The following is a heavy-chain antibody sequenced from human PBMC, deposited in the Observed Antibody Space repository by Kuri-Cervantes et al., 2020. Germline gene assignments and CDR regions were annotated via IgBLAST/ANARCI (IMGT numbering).Heavy chain of an antibody. CDR3: ARARRFGELLYDY. V-gene: IGHV1-3*01. Sequence: ASVKVSCKASGGTFSSYAISWVRQAPGQRLEWMGWINAGNGNTKYSQKFQGRVTITRDTSASTAYMELSSLRSEDTAVYYCARARRFGELLYDYWGQGTLVTVSS. D-gene: IGHD3-10*01. CDR2: INAGNGNT. J-gene: IGHJ4*02. CDR1: GGTFSSYA.